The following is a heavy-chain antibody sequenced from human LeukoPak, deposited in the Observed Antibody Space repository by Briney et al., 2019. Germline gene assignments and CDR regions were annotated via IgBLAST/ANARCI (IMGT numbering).Heavy chain of an antibody. D-gene: IGHD2-21*02. CDR1: GFTFSSYS. J-gene: IGHJ4*02. CDR2: ISSSSSYI. CDR3: AREQFYCGSDCYSIPLFDY. Sequence: GGSLRLSCAASGFTFSSYSMNWVRQAPGKGLEWVSSISSSSSYIYYADSVKGRFTISRDNAKNSLYLQMNSLRAEDTAVYYCAREQFYCGSDCYSIPLFDYWGQGTLVTVSS. V-gene: IGHV3-21*01.